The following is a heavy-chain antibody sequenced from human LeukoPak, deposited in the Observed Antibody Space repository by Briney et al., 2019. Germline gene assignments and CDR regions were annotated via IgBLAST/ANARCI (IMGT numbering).Heavy chain of an antibody. CDR1: GYTFNDYW. Sequence: VASVKVSCKASGYTFNDYWIHWVRQAPGQGLEWMGHINPNSGGTISAQKFQGRVTMTRDTSISTAYMELSRLRSDDTAVYYCARVGGVVPAAQTDYWGQGTLVTVSS. CDR2: INPNSGGT. J-gene: IGHJ4*02. D-gene: IGHD2-2*01. V-gene: IGHV1-2*06. CDR3: ARVGGVVPAAQTDY.